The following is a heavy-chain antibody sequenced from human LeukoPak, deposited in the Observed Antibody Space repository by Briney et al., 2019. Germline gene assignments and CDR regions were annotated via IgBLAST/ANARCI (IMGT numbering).Heavy chain of an antibody. CDR3: ARISITMVRRIRGYYYYMDV. J-gene: IGHJ6*03. V-gene: IGHV4-39*07. CDR2: INHSGST. CDR1: GGSISSSSYY. Sequence: PSETLSLTCTVSGGSISSSSYYWGWIRQPPGKGLEWIGEINHSGSTNYDPSLKSRVTISVDTSKNQFSLKLSSVTAADTAVYYCARISITMVRRIRGYYYYMDVWGKGTTVTISS. D-gene: IGHD3-10*01.